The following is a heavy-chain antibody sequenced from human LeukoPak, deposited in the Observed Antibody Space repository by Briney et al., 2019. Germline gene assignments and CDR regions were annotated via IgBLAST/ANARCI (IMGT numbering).Heavy chain of an antibody. V-gene: IGHV4-59*01. CDR3: ARVGSNYGGNDPLDY. Sequence: PSETLSLTCTVSGGSISSYYWSWIRPPPGKGLEWIGYIYYSGSTNYNPSLTSRVTISVDTSKNQFSLKLSSVTAADTAVYYCARVGSNYGGNDPLDYWGQGTLVTVSS. CDR1: GGSISSYY. J-gene: IGHJ4*02. D-gene: IGHD4-23*01. CDR2: IYYSGST.